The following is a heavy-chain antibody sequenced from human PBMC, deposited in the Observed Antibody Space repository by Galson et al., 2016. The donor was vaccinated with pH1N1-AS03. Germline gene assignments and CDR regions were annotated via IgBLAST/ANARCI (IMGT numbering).Heavy chain of an antibody. CDR1: GFSFSTYW. J-gene: IGHJ4*02. Sequence: SLRLSCAASGFSFSTYWMSWVRQAPGKGPEWVANIHPAGSEKYYGESVKGRLTISRDNAKNSLNLQMNSLRAEDTAVYYCGRVGRGGSPVDYWGQGTLVTVSS. CDR3: GRVGRGGSPVDY. CDR2: IHPAGSEK. V-gene: IGHV3-7*03. D-gene: IGHD2-15*01.